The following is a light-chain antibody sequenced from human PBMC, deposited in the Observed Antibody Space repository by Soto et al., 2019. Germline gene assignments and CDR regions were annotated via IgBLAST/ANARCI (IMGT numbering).Light chain of an antibody. J-gene: IGKJ1*01. CDR2: DAS. CDR3: QQSSNWPPTWT. CDR1: QSVSSS. Sequence: EIVLTQSPATLSLSPGERSTLSCRACQSVSSSLAWYQHKPGQAPRLLIYDASNRATGIPARFSGSGSGTDFTLTISSLEPEDFAVYTCQQSSNWPPTWTFGQGTKVEIQ. V-gene: IGKV3-11*01.